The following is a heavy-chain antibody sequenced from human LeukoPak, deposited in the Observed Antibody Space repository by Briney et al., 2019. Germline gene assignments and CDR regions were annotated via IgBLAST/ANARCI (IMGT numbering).Heavy chain of an antibody. V-gene: IGHV3-30*02. CDR1: GFSFSTSA. CDR2: IRYDGSNK. D-gene: IGHD2-2*01. Sequence: PGNSLRLSCAASGFSFSTSAMHWVRQAPGKGLEWVAFIRYDGSNKYYADSVKGRFTISRDNSKNTLYVQMNSLRGEDTAVYYCAKGCSSTSCYSRYYYYYMDVWGKGTTVTVSS. J-gene: IGHJ6*03. CDR3: AKGCSSTSCYSRYYYYYMDV.